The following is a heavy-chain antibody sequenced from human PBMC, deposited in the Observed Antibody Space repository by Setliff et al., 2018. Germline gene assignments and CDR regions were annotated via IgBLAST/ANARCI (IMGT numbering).Heavy chain of an antibody. CDR2: ISYSGST. CDR1: GASVSSHY. CDR3: ATSGFCSAGSCYSFDD. D-gene: IGHD2-15*01. J-gene: IGHJ4*02. V-gene: IGHV4-59*02. Sequence: SETLSLTCNVSGASVSSHYWDWIRQPPGKGLEWIGFISYSGSTIYNPSLRGRVTMSVDTSKNRFSLNLTSVTAADTAVYYCATSGFCSAGSCYSFDDWGQGALVTVSS.